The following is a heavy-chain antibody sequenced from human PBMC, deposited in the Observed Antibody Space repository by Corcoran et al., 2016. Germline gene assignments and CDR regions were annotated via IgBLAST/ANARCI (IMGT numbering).Heavy chain of an antibody. V-gene: IGHV1-3*01. D-gene: IGHD3-22*01. CDR3: ARGGGDITMIADY. CDR2: INAGNGNT. Sequence: QVQLVQSGAEVKKPGASVKVSCKASGYTFTSYAMHWVRQAPGQRLEWMGWINAGNGNTKYSQKFQGRVTITRDTSASTAYMELSSLRSEDTAVYYCARGGGDITMIADYWGQGTLVTVSS. CDR1: GYTFTSYA. J-gene: IGHJ4*02.